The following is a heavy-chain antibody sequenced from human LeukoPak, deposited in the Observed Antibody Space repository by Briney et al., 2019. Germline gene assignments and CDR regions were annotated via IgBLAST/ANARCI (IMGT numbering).Heavy chain of an antibody. CDR3: ARGHPPPNWFDP. CDR1: GGSISSGGYS. J-gene: IGHJ5*02. V-gene: IGHV4-30-2*01. CDR2: IYHSGST. Sequence: PSETLSLTCAVSGGSISSGGYSWSWIRQPPGKGLEWIGYIYHSGSTYYNPSLKSRVTISVDRSKNQFSLKLSSVTAADTAVYYCARGHPPPNWFDPWGQGTLVTVSS.